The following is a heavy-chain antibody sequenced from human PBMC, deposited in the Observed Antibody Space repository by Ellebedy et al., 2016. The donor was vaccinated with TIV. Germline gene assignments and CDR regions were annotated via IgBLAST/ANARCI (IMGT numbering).Heavy chain of an antibody. V-gene: IGHV1-46*04. Sequence: ASVKVSCKASGYIFTGYYFHWVRQAPGQGLEWLGRIIPIFDVRDYAQELQGRVTITADDSISAVFMELSSLRSEDTAVYFCARNSDIIHVPSAYGSSFDIWGQGTMVAVSS. D-gene: IGHD3-10*01. CDR3: ARNSDIIHVPSAYGSSFDI. J-gene: IGHJ3*02. CDR2: IIPIFDVR. CDR1: GYIFTGYY.